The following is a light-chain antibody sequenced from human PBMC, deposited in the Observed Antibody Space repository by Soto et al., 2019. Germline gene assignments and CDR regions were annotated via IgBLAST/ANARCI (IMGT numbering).Light chain of an antibody. CDR2: SAS. CDR1: QSISTF. J-gene: IGKJ4*01. CDR3: QQSYSAPLT. Sequence: DLPMTQSPSSLSASVGDRVTISCRASQSISTFLLWYQQRPGEAPKVLIYSASRLQSGAPSRFSGSGSGANFTLTINSLQPEDLATYYCQQSYSAPLTCGGGTKVEIK. V-gene: IGKV1-39*01.